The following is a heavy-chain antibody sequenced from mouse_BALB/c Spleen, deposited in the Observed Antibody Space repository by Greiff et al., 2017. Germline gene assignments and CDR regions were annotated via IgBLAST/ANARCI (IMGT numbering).Heavy chain of an antibody. CDR1: GYAFSSSW. V-gene: IGHV1-82*01. D-gene: IGHD2-4*01. Sequence: VQLQQSGPELVKPGASVKISCKASGYAFSSSWMNWVKQRPGQGLEWIGRIYPGDGDTNYNGKFKGKATLTADKSSSTAYMQLSSLTSVDSAVYFCARLVITTGAMDYWGQGTSVTVSS. J-gene: IGHJ4*01. CDR2: IYPGDGDT. CDR3: ARLVITTGAMDY.